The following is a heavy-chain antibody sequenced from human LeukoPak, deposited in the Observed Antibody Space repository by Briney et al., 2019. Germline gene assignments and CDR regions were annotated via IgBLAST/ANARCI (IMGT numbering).Heavy chain of an antibody. CDR3: ARSRDGYNYWAADFDY. D-gene: IGHD5-24*01. CDR2: ISGSGSST. V-gene: IGHV3-23*01. Sequence: GGSLRLSCAASGFTFSSYAMSWVRQAPGKGLQWVSCISGSGSSTYYADSVKGRFTISRDKSKNTLYLEMNSLRAEDTAVYHCARSRDGYNYWAADFDYWGQGTLVTVSS. CDR1: GFTFSSYA. J-gene: IGHJ4*02.